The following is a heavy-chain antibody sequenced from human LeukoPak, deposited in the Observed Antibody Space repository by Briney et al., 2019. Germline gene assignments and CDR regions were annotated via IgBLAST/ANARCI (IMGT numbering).Heavy chain of an antibody. Sequence: GGSLRLSCAASGFTFSSYSMNWVRQAPGKGLEWVAFIRYDGSNKYYADSVKGRFTISRDNSKNTLYLQMNSLRAEDTAVYYCAKDLRWSENWFDPWGQGTLVTVSS. J-gene: IGHJ5*02. D-gene: IGHD4-23*01. V-gene: IGHV3-30*02. CDR2: IRYDGSNK. CDR1: GFTFSSYS. CDR3: AKDLRWSENWFDP.